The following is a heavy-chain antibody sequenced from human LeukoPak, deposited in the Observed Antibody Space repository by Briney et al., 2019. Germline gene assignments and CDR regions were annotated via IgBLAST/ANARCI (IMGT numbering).Heavy chain of an antibody. J-gene: IGHJ3*02. CDR1: GGSFSGYY. CDR2: INHSGSA. CDR3: ARGRLVVVTAIAARRREKAFDI. Sequence: SETLSLTCAVYGGSFSGYYWSWIRQPPGKGLEWIGEINHSGSANYNPSLKSRVTISVDTSKNQFSLKLSSVTAADTAVYYCARGRLVVVTAIAARRREKAFDIWGQGTMVTVSS. D-gene: IGHD2-21*02. V-gene: IGHV4-34*01.